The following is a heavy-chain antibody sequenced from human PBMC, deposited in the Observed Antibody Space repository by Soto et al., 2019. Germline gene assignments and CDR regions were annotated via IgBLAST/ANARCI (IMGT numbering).Heavy chain of an antibody. CDR3: ARQEAVPGTPSDS. J-gene: IGHJ4*02. CDR2: IYFSGST. D-gene: IGHD6-19*01. Sequence: PSETLSLTCTVSGGSINVYYWNWIRHTPGKGLEWLGYIYFSGSTQYNPSLKTRLTISLDTSKKQFSLKLSSVTAADTAVYYCARQEAVPGTPSDSWCQGTLVPVSS. CDR1: GGSINVYY. V-gene: IGHV4-59*01.